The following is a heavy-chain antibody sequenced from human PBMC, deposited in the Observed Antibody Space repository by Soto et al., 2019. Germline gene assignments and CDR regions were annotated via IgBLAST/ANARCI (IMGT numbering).Heavy chain of an antibody. Sequence: TLTLTCVLSGDSISSNSAAWNWIRPSPSRGLEWLGRTYYRSKWYNDYAVSVKSRITINPDTSKNQFSLQLNSVTPEDTAVYYCARTYDFWSGYSPPYYGMDVWGQGTTVTVSS. J-gene: IGHJ6*02. CDR3: ARTYDFWSGYSPPYYGMDV. D-gene: IGHD3-3*01. CDR2: TYYRSKWYN. CDR1: GDSISSNSAA. V-gene: IGHV6-1*01.